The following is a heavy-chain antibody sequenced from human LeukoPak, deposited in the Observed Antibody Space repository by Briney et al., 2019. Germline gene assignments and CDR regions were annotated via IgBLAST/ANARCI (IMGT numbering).Heavy chain of an antibody. V-gene: IGHV4-61*01. CDR3: ARGGRLSDAFDI. Sequence: SETLSLTCTVSGGSISSGTYYWSWIRQPPGKGLEWIGYIFYSGSTNYNPSLKSRVTISVDTSKNQFSLKLNSVTAADTAVYYCARGGRLSDAFDIWGQGTMVTVSS. D-gene: IGHD6-25*01. CDR1: GGSISSGTYY. CDR2: IFYSGST. J-gene: IGHJ3*02.